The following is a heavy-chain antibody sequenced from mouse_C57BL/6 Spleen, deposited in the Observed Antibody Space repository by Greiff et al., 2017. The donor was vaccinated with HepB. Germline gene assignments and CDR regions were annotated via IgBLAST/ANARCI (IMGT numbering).Heavy chain of an antibody. CDR1: GYTFTSYW. J-gene: IGHJ3*01. CDR3: AREGIYDGYYGGFAY. V-gene: IGHV1-52*01. Sequence: VQLQQSGAELVRPGSSVKLSCKASGYTFTSYWMHWVKQRPIQGLEWIGNIDPSDSETHYNQKFKDKATLTVDKSSSTAYMQLSSLTSEDSAVYYWAREGIYDGYYGGFAYWGQGTLVTVSA. CDR2: IDPSDSET. D-gene: IGHD2-3*01.